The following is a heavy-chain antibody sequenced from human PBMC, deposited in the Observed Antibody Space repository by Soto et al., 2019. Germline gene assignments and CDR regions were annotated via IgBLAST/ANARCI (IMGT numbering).Heavy chain of an antibody. V-gene: IGHV4-31*03. CDR3: ARDGDGYNFLDY. J-gene: IGHJ4*02. Sequence: QVQLQESGPGLVKPSQTLSLTCTVSGGSISGGAYYWSWIRQHQGKGLEWIGYIYYSGSTYYNPSLKSRVTIAVDTSKNQFSLKLSSVTAADTAVYYCARDGDGYNFLDYWGQGTLVTVSS. CDR2: IYYSGST. CDR1: GGSISGGAYY. D-gene: IGHD5-12*01.